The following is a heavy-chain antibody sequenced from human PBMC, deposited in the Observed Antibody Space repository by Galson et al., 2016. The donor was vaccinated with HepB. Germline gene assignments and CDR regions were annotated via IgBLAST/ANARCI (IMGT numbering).Heavy chain of an antibody. CDR1: GLTFDKYG. D-gene: IGHD6-19*01. V-gene: IGHV3-23*01. CDR3: AIDPSQWHDLLFGN. Sequence: SLRLSCAASGLTFDKYGMTWFRQAPGKGLEWVSTICGRCGDMGYADSVKGRFTISRDDSKNTLYLHMNSLRVEDTAIYYCAIDPSQWHDLLFGNWAQGTLVTVSA. J-gene: IGHJ4*02. CDR2: ICGRCGDM.